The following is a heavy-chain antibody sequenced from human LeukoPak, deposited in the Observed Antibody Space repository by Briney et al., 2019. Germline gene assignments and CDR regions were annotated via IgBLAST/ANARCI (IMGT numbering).Heavy chain of an antibody. J-gene: IGHJ4*02. D-gene: IGHD3-10*01. Sequence: ASVKVSCKTSGYTFIHYYMHWVRQASGEGFEWMGIVDPSGDIATYAQRFQGRVTLTTDTSTSTFYMELSSLRSEDTAIYYCARDSFGVRGFDHWGQGTPVTVSS. CDR2: VDPSGDIA. CDR1: GYTFIHYY. CDR3: ARDSFGVRGFDH. V-gene: IGHV1-46*01.